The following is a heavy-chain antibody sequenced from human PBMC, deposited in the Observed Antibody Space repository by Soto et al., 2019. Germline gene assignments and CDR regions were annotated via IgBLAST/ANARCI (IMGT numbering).Heavy chain of an antibody. CDR3: ARDSLGTGVPFDY. CDR1: GDSVSSNTAA. Sequence: SQTLSLTCAISGDSVSSNTAAWSWIRQSPSRGLEWLGRTYYRSRWYNDYGESVKSRITFNPDTSKNQFSLQLNSVTPEDTAVYYCARDSLGTGVPFDYWGQGALVTVSS. D-gene: IGHD7-27*01. CDR2: TYYRSRWYN. J-gene: IGHJ4*02. V-gene: IGHV6-1*01.